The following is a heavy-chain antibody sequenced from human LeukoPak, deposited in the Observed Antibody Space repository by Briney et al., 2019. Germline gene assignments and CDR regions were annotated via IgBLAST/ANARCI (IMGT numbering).Heavy chain of an antibody. CDR1: GGSISSSSYY. CDR2: MYDSGST. CDR3: ARHIPVSMVDP. V-gene: IGHV4-39*07. J-gene: IGHJ5*02. D-gene: IGHD2-21*01. Sequence: SETLSLTCTVSGGSISSSSYYWGWICQPPGKGLEWIGSMYDSGSTYYNPSLESRVTISLDTSKNQFSLKLSSVTAADTAVYYCARHIPVSMVDPWGQGTLVTASS.